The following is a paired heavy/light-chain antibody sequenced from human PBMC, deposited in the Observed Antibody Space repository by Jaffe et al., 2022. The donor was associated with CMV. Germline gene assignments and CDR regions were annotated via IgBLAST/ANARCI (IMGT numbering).Heavy chain of an antibody. D-gene: IGHD3-10*01. J-gene: IGHJ6*02. CDR2: ISSSGSTI. V-gene: IGHV3-11*01. CDR3: ARVVGNYGSGSYYNPSSIIYYYYGMDV. CDR1: GFTFSDYY. Sequence: QVQLVESGGGLVKPGGSLRLSCAASGFTFSDYYMSWIRQAPGKGLEWVSYISSSGSTIYYADSVKGRFTISRDNAKNSLYLQMNSLRAEDTAVYYCARVVGNYGSGSYYNPSSIIYYYYGMDVWGQGTTVTVSS.
Light chain of an antibody. V-gene: IGLV3-25*03. CDR1: ALPKQY. Sequence: SYELTQPPSVSVSPGQTARITCSGDALPKQYAYWYQQKPGQAPVLVIYKDSERPSGIPERFSGSSSGTTVTLTISGVQAEDEADYYCQSADSRLWVFGGGTKLTVL. CDR2: KDS. CDR3: QSADSRLWV. J-gene: IGLJ3*02.